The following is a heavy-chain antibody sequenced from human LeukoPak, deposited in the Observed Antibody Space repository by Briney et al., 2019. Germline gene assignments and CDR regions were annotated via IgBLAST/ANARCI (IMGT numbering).Heavy chain of an antibody. J-gene: IGHJ5*02. CDR3: ARESADSMVRGVNWFDP. CDR2: INPNSGGT. D-gene: IGHD3-10*01. V-gene: IGHV1-2*02. CDR1: GYTFTGYY. Sequence: ASVKVSCKASGYTFTGYYMHWVRQAPGQGLEWMGWINPNSGGTDYAQKFQGRVTITADESTSTAYMELSSLRSEDTAVYYCARESADSMVRGVNWFDPWGQGTLVTVSS.